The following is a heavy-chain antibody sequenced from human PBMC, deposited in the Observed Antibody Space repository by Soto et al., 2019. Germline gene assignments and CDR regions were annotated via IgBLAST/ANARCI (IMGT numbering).Heavy chain of an antibody. CDR3: TTDPGDYEDF. CDR2: IKNKKDGGTT. Sequence: GGSLRLSCAASGLTFTNAWMSWFRQAPGKGLEWIGHIKNKKDGGTTDYAAPVKGRFTISRDDSRNTLYLQMNSLRTEDTAMYYCTTDPGDYEDFWGQGTQVTVSS. J-gene: IGHJ4*02. D-gene: IGHD4-17*01. CDR1: GLTFTNAW. V-gene: IGHV3-15*01.